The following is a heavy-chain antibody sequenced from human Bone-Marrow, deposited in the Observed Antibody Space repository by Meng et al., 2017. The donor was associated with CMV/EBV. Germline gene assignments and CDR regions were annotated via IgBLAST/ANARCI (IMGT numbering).Heavy chain of an antibody. V-gene: IGHV4-59*01. J-gene: IGHJ6*02. CDR3: ARGRRSEAYDFWSGYYSRNYYYYGMDV. Sequence: GSLRLSCTVSGGSISSYYWSWIRQPPGKGLEWIGYIYYSGSTNYNPSLKSRVTISVDTSKNQFSLKLSSVTAADTAVYYCARGRRSEAYDFWSGYYSRNYYYYGMDVWGQGTTVTVSS. CDR1: GGSISSYY. D-gene: IGHD3-3*01. CDR2: IYYSGST.